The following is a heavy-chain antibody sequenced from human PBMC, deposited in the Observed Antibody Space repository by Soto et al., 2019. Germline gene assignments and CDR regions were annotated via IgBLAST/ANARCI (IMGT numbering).Heavy chain of an antibody. V-gene: IGHV4-39*01. Sequence: QLQLQESGPGLVKPSETLSLTCTVSGGSISSSSYYWGWIRQPPGKGLEWIGSIYYSGSTYYNPTLKSRVTTSVDTSKNQFSLKLSSVTAADTAVYYCARHPRLRYYDSSGYSDYWGQGTLVTVSS. J-gene: IGHJ4*02. D-gene: IGHD3-22*01. CDR1: GGSISSSSYY. CDR2: IYYSGST. CDR3: ARHPRLRYYDSSGYSDY.